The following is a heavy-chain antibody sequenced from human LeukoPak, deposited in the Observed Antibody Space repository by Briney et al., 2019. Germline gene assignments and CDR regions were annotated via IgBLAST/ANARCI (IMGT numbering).Heavy chain of an antibody. J-gene: IGHJ4*02. Sequence: PGGSLRLSCAASGFTFSSYAMSWVRQAPGKGLEWVTVISFDGSNKFYGDSVKGRFTISRDNSKNTLYLQMNSLRVEDTAVYYCAKDMGRDFWSGYSAPDQWGQGTLVTVSS. CDR3: AKDMGRDFWSGYSAPDQ. CDR1: GFTFSSYA. D-gene: IGHD3-3*01. CDR2: ISFDGSNK. V-gene: IGHV3-30*18.